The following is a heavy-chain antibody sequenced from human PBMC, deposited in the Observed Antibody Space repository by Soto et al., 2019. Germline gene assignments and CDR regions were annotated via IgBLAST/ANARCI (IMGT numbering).Heavy chain of an antibody. CDR3: ARGPPYSDWPTLRGHYYYYMDV. CDR1: GGSFSGHY. D-gene: IGHD3-9*01. V-gene: IGHV4-34*01. Sequence: QVQLQQWGAGLLKPSETLSLTCAVYGGSFSGHYWSWIRQPPGKGLEWIGESNHSGSTNYNPSLKSRVTISVDTSKHQFSLKLSSVTAADTAVYYCARGPPYSDWPTLRGHYYYYMDVWGNETTVTVSS. CDR2: SNHSGST. J-gene: IGHJ6*03.